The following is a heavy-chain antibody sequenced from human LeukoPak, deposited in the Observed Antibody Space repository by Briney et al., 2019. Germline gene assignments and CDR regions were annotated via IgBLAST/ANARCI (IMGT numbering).Heavy chain of an antibody. D-gene: IGHD2-15*01. CDR1: GFTFSTYA. CDR2: ISANGAGT. J-gene: IGHJ6*04. CDR3: AKDLRSNIVVVSGYFHYGTDV. V-gene: IGHV3-23*01. Sequence: PGGSLRLSCAASGFTFSTYAMNWVRQAPGKGLEWVSAISANGAGTYYADSVKGRFTISRDTSQNTLCLQMNSLRAEDTAVYYCAKDLRSNIVVVSGYFHYGTDVWGEGTTVTVSS.